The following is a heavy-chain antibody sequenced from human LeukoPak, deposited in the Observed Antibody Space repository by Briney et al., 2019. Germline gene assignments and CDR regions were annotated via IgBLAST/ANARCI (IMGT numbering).Heavy chain of an antibody. CDR3: ARDVVRGVYFDY. CDR1: GGSISGYY. D-gene: IGHD3-10*01. Sequence: SETLSLTCTVSGGSISGYYWSWIRQPPGKGLEWIGYIYYSGSTNYNPSLKSRVTISVDTSKNQFSLKLSSVTAADTAVYYCARDVVRGVYFDYWGQGTLVTVSS. CDR2: IYYSGST. J-gene: IGHJ4*02. V-gene: IGHV4-59*01.